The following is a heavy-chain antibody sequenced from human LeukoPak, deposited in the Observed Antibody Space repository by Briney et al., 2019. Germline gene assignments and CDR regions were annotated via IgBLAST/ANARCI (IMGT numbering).Heavy chain of an antibody. Sequence: PGASLRLSCAASGFTFSSYAMSWVRQAPGKGLEWVPAISGSGGSTYYADSVKGRFTISRDNSKNTLYLQMNSLRAEDTAVYYCAKEPLQGGYNYYGIDVWGQGTTVTVSS. J-gene: IGHJ6*02. CDR2: ISGSGGST. D-gene: IGHD1-1*01. CDR3: AKEPLQGGYNYYGIDV. V-gene: IGHV3-23*01. CDR1: GFTFSSYA.